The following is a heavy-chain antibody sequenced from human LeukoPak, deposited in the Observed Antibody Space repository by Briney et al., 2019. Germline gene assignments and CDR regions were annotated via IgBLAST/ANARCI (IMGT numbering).Heavy chain of an antibody. D-gene: IGHD5-12*01. Sequence: GGSLRLSCAASGFTFSSYAMSWVRQAPGKGLEWVSGISGTGGSTYYADSVKGRFTISRDNSKNTLFLQMNSLRAEDTAVYYCNTVAWLRGRGGQGTLVTVSS. V-gene: IGHV3-23*01. CDR1: GFTFSSYA. CDR2: ISGTGGST. J-gene: IGHJ4*02. CDR3: NTVAWLRGR.